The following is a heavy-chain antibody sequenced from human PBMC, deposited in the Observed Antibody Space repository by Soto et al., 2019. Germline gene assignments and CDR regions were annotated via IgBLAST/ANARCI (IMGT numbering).Heavy chain of an antibody. J-gene: IGHJ4*02. CDR2: IYSDGST. CDR3: AGDRTFDY. Sequence: EVQLVESGGGLIQPGGSLRLSCAASGFTVSSNYMSWVRQAPGKGLEWVSVIYSDGSTYYADSVKGRFTISRDNSKNTVYLKMNSLRLEDTAVYYCAGDRTFDYWGQGTLVTVSS. V-gene: IGHV3-53*01. CDR1: GFTVSSNY.